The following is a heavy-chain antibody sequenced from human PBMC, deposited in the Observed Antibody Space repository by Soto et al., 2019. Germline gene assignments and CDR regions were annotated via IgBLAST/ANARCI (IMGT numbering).Heavy chain of an antibody. CDR3: AKEMISSGSLEY. D-gene: IGHD6-19*01. J-gene: IGHJ4*02. V-gene: IGHV3-23*01. CDR2: ISDSGATT. CDR1: GFPFGENA. Sequence: WGSLRLSCAASGFPFGENAMSWVRQAPGKGLEWVSGISDSGATTYYADSVRGRFTISRDNSKNTLYLQMKSLRAEDSASYYCAKEMISSGSLEYWGQGALVRVSS.